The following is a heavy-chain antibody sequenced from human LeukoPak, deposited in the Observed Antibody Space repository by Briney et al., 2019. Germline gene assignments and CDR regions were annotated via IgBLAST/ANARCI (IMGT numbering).Heavy chain of an antibody. CDR3: ARHSGGYSYGSYDY. Sequence: SETLSLTCTVSGGSISTYHWSWIRQPPGKGLEWIGYIYYSGSTNYNPSLKSRVTISVDTSKNQFSLKLSSVTAADTAVYYCARHSGGYSYGSYDYWGQGTLVTVSS. J-gene: IGHJ4*02. CDR2: IYYSGST. D-gene: IGHD5-18*01. V-gene: IGHV4-59*08. CDR1: GGSISTYH.